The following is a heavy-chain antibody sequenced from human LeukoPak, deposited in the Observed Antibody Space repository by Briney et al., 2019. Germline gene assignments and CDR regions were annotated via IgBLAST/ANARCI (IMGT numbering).Heavy chain of an antibody. D-gene: IGHD6-13*01. CDR3: ARGVTRSSSWSPNWFGP. Sequence: SETLSLTCAVYGGSFSGYYWSWIRQPPGKGLEWIGEIDHSGSTNYNPSLKSRVTISVDTSKNQFSLKLSSVTAADTAVYYCARGVTRSSSWSPNWFGPWGQGTLVTVSS. CDR1: GGSFSGYY. V-gene: IGHV4-34*01. CDR2: IDHSGST. J-gene: IGHJ5*02.